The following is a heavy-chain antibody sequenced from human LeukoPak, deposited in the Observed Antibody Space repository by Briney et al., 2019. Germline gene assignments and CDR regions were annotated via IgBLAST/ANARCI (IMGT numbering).Heavy chain of an antibody. CDR2: INHSGTT. Sequence: PETLSLTCAVYGGSFSGYYWSWIRQPPGKGLEWIGEINHSGTTNYNPSLKIRVTISVDTSKNQFSLKLSSVTAADTALYYCARARWGLEYYFDFWGQGTLVTVSS. CDR3: ARARWGLEYYFDF. D-gene: IGHD3-3*01. V-gene: IGHV4-34*01. CDR1: GGSFSGYY. J-gene: IGHJ4*02.